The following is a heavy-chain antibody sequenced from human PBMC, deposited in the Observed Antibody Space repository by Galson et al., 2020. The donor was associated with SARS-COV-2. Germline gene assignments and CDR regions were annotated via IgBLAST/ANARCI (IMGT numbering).Heavy chain of an antibody. CDR2: ITSSSSYM. CDR3: ARDRYYGSGSYQYMDV. D-gene: IGHD3-10*01. Sequence: GGSLRLSCAASGFSFSNYRMNWVRQAPGKGLEWVSSITSSSSYMTYADSVKGRFAIFRDNAKNSLYLEMNSLRDEDTAVYFCARDRYYGSGSYQYMDVWGKGTTVTVSS. CDR1: GFSFSNYR. V-gene: IGHV3-21*01. J-gene: IGHJ6*03.